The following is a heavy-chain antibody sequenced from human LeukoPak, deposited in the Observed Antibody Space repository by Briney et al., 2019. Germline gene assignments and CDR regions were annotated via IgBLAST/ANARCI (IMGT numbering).Heavy chain of an antibody. CDR1: GGSISSGDYY. CDR2: IYYSGST. J-gene: IGHJ6*03. V-gene: IGHV4-61*08. Sequence: PSETLSLTCTVSGGSISSGDYYWSWIRQPPGKGLEWIGYIYYSGSTNYNPSLKSRVTISVDTSKNQFSLKLSSVTAADTAVYYCARNGPPFWYMDVWGKGTTVTVSS. CDR3: ARNGPPFWYMDV. D-gene: IGHD2-8*01.